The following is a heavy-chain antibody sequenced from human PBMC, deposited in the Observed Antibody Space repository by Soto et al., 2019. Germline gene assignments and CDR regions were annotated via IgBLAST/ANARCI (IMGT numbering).Heavy chain of an antibody. Sequence: EVQLVESGGGLVQPGGSLRLSCAASGFTFSDHYMDWVRQAPGKGLEWVGRTRNKANSYTTEYAASVRGRXTIXXDDSXXXXXXXXXXXXXXXTAVYYCARVYVSSGYFDLWGRGTLVTVSS. CDR3: ARVYVSSGYFDL. CDR2: TRNKANSYTT. D-gene: IGHD3-22*01. CDR1: GFTFSDHY. V-gene: IGHV3-72*01. J-gene: IGHJ2*01.